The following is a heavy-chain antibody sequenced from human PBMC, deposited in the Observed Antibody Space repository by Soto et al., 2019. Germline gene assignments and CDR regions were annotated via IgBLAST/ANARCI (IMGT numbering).Heavy chain of an antibody. J-gene: IGHJ5*02. D-gene: IGHD1-26*01. Sequence: GGSLRVSCAASGFTFSSDSMNWVRQAPWKGLEWVSSITSSSSYIYYADSVKGRFTISRDNAKNSLYLEMNSLRAEDTAVYYCVRDKDSNYRFDPWGQGTLVTVSS. CDR3: VRDKDSNYRFDP. CDR2: ITSSSSYI. V-gene: IGHV3-21*01. CDR1: GFTFSSDS.